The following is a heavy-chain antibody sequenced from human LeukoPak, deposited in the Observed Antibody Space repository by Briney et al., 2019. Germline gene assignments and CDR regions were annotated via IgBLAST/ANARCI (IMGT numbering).Heavy chain of an antibody. V-gene: IGHV1-2*02. Sequence: ASVKVSCKASGYTFTGYYMHWVRQAPGQGLEWMGWINPNSGGTNYAQKFQGRVTMTRDTSISTAYMELSRLRSGDTAVYYCARVALDCSGGSCYFTYFDYWGQGTLVTVSS. D-gene: IGHD2-15*01. CDR1: GYTFTGYY. CDR3: ARVALDCSGGSCYFTYFDY. CDR2: INPNSGGT. J-gene: IGHJ4*02.